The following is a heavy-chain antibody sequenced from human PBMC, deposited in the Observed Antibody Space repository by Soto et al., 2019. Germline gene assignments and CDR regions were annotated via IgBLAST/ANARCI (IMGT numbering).Heavy chain of an antibody. Sequence: YWRVSRQPPGKGLEWIGYIYYSGSTNYNPSLKSRVTISVDTSKNQFSLKLSSVTAADTAVYYCASTAAAGTHNWFDPWGQGTLVTVS. CDR2: IYYSGST. CDR1: Y. D-gene: IGHD6-13*01. CDR3: ASTAAAGTHNWFDP. J-gene: IGHJ5*02. V-gene: IGHV4-59*01.